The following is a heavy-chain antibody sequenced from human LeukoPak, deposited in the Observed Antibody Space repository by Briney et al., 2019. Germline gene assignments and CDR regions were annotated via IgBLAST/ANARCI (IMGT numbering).Heavy chain of an antibody. CDR1: GGSISSSSYY. Sequence: SEPLSLTCTVSGGSISSSSYYWGWIRQPPGKGLEWIGSIYYSGSTYYNPSLKSRVTISVDTSKNQFSLKLSSVTAADTAVYYCARDHGSGWTWAYDYWGQGTLVTVSS. V-gene: IGHV4-39*07. CDR2: IYYSGST. D-gene: IGHD6-19*01. CDR3: ARDHGSGWTWAYDY. J-gene: IGHJ4*02.